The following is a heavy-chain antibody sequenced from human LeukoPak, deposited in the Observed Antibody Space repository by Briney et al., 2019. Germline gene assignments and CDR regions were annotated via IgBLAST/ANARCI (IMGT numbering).Heavy chain of an antibody. D-gene: IGHD2-21*02. CDR2: INSDGSRT. CDR1: GFTFSSYW. V-gene: IGHV3-74*03. J-gene: IGHJ3*02. CDR3: ARVEALGGDRTQDAFDI. Sequence: PGGSLRLSCAASGFTFSSYWMHWVRQAPGKGLVWVSRINSDGSRTTYADSVKGRFTISRDNAKNTLYLQMNSLRAEDTAVYYCARVEALGGDRTQDAFDIWGQGTMVTVSS.